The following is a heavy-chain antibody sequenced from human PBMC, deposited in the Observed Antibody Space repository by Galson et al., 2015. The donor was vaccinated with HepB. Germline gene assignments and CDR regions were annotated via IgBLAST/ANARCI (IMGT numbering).Heavy chain of an antibody. D-gene: IGHD2-2*01. CDR3: AVAYCSSTSCPRPALSLYYGMDV. Sequence: SLRLSCAASGFTFSSYAMHWVRQAPGKGLEWVAVISYDGSNKYYADSVKGRFTISRDNSKNTLYLQMNSLRAEDTAVYYCAVAYCSSTSCPRPALSLYYGMDVWGQGTTVTVSS. V-gene: IGHV3-30*04. CDR1: GFTFSSYA. J-gene: IGHJ6*02. CDR2: ISYDGSNK.